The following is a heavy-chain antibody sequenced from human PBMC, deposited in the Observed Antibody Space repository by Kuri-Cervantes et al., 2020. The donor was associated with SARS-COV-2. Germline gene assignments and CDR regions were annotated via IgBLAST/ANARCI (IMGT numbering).Heavy chain of an antibody. J-gene: IGHJ4*02. D-gene: IGHD3-3*01. CDR1: GGSISSSSYY. CDR3: ARSVNDFWSGYAVSLSTNYFDY. Sequence: SETLSLTCTVSGGSISSSSYYWGWIRQPPGKGLEWIGSIYYSGSTYYNPSLKSRVTISVDTSKNQFSLKLSSVTAADTAVYYCARSVNDFWSGYAVSLSTNYFDYWGQGTLVTVSS. CDR2: IYYSGST. V-gene: IGHV4-39*01.